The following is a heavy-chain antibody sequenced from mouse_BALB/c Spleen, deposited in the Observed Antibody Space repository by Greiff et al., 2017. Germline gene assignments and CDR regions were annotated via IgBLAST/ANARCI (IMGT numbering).Heavy chain of an antibody. CDR3: ARSPLGYDYYAMDY. J-gene: IGHJ4*01. Sequence: VQLQQSGAELMKPGASVKISCKATGYTFSSYWIEWVKQRPGHGLEWIGEILPGSGSTNYNEKFKGKATFTADTSSNTAYMQLSSLTSEDSAVYYCARSPLGYDYYAMDYWGQGTSVTVSS. D-gene: IGHD1-2*01. V-gene: IGHV1-9*01. CDR1: GYTFSSYW. CDR2: ILPGSGST.